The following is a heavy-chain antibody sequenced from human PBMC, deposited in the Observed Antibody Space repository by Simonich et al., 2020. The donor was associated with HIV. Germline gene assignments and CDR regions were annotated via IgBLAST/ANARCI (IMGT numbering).Heavy chain of an antibody. CDR1: VGYLSNYY. V-gene: IGHV4-34*01. D-gene: IGHD5-18*01. J-gene: IGHJ3*02. CDR3: ARRLSKLSRNQRPDAFDI. Sequence: QVQLQQWGAGLLKSSETLSLTCAVYVGYLSNYYWSWIRQPPGKGLEWIGEIKQSGSTTYTPSRKTRFTISVDTSKNQCALKLSSVTAADTAVYYCARRLSKLSRNQRPDAFDIWGQGTMVTVSS. CDR2: IKQSGST.